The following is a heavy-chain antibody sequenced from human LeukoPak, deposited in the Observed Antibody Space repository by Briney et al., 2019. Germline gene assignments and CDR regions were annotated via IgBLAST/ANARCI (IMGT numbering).Heavy chain of an antibody. D-gene: IGHD2-21*02. J-gene: IGHJ4*02. CDR1: GGSVSSTNS. CDR3: ARVDPPRRLDY. CDR2: IYHSGSA. Sequence: PSETLSLTCAVSGGSVSSTNSWSWVRQSPGKGLEWIGEIYHSGSANYNPSLRSRVTMSLDKSKNQFSLKLSSVTAADTAVYYCARVDPPRRLDYWGQGTLVTASS. V-gene: IGHV4-4*02.